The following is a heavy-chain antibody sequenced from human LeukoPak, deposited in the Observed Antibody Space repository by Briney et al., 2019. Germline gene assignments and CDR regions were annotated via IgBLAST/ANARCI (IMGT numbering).Heavy chain of an antibody. D-gene: IGHD3-10*01. Sequence: PSETLSLTCTVSGGSISSGDYYWSWIRQHPGKGLEWIGYIYYSGSTYYNPSLKSRVTISVDTSKNQFSLKLSSVTAPDTAVYYCARDNGSGSYYVFDIWGQGTMVTVSS. J-gene: IGHJ3*02. CDR1: GGSISSGDYY. CDR3: ARDNGSGSYYVFDI. V-gene: IGHV4-31*03. CDR2: IYYSGST.